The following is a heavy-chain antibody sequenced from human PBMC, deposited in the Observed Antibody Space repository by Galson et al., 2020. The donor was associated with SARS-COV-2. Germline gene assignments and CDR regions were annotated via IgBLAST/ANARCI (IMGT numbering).Heavy chain of an antibody. V-gene: IGHV3-21*01. Sequence: NSGGSLRLSCAASGFTFSSYSMNWVRQAPGKGLEWVSSISSSSSYIYYADSVKGRFTISRDNAKNSLYLQMNSLRAEDTAVYYCARDRDLMSWDYYYYGMDVWGQGTTVTVSS. CDR1: GFTFSSYS. CDR3: ARDRDLMSWDYYYYGMDV. CDR2: ISSSSSYI. J-gene: IGHJ6*02. D-gene: IGHD3-10*01.